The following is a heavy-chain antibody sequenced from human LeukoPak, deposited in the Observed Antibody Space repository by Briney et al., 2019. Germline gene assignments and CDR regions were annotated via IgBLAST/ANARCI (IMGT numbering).Heavy chain of an antibody. CDR3: ARDGASSSSCFDY. V-gene: IGHV3-21*01. J-gene: IGHJ4*02. D-gene: IGHD6-6*01. CDR2: ISSSSSYI. Sequence: GGSLRLSCAASGFTFSSYSMNWVRQAPGKGLEWVSSISSSSSYIYYADSVKGRFTISRDNAKNSLYLQMNSLRAEDTAVYYCARDGASSSSCFDYWGQGTLVTVSS. CDR1: GFTFSSYS.